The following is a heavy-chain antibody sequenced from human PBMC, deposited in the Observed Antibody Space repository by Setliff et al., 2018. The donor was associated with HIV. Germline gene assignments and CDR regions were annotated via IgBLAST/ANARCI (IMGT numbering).Heavy chain of an antibody. CDR2: IYHSGST. CDR1: GDSVSCYY. CDR3: AAWGPRYTYAPFFFDS. Sequence: PSETLSLTCTVPGDSVSCYYWGWIRQPPGKGLEWIGSIYHSGSTYYNPSLKSQVTISVDTSKNQFSLRLSSVTAADTAVYYCAAWGPRYTYAPFFFDSWGQGTLVTVSS. D-gene: IGHD2-2*01. V-gene: IGHV4-38-2*02. J-gene: IGHJ4*02.